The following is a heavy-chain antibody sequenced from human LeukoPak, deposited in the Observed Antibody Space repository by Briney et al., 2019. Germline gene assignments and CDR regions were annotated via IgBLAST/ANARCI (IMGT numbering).Heavy chain of an antibody. D-gene: IGHD1-14*01. V-gene: IGHV3-7*04. Sequence: GGSLRLSCAASGFTFSSYWMSWVRQAPGKGLEWVANIKPDGSEKYCVDSVKGRFTISRDNAKNSLYLQMSSLRVEDTALYFCARHNPLWGYWGQGTLVTVSS. CDR3: ARHNPLWGY. J-gene: IGHJ4*02. CDR1: GFTFSSYW. CDR2: IKPDGSEK.